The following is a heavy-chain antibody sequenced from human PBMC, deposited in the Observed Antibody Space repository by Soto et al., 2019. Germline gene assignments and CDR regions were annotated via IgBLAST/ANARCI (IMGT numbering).Heavy chain of an antibody. CDR3: ARDYDGFDY. Sequence: QVRLQQSGPGLVKPSETVSLTCDVSSVSITSSNWWTWVRQPPGKGLEWLGKISHSGTVNYNATLRSRVTISVDNPKNQLSLKLMSVTAADTAVYYCARDYDGFDYWGPGILVTVSS. D-gene: IGHD3-3*01. J-gene: IGHJ4*02. CDR1: SVSITSSNW. V-gene: IGHV4-4*02. CDR2: ISHSGTV.